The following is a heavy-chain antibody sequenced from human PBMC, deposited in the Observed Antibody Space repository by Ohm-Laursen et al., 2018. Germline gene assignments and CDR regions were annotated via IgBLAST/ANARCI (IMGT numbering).Heavy chain of an antibody. V-gene: IGHV4-39*01. CDR3: ARYDGSGSMPFDY. Sequence: SETLSLTCPVSGGSISSSSYYWGWIRQPPGKGLEWIGSIYYSGSTYYNPSLKSRVTISVDTSKNQFSLKLSSVTAADTAVYYCARYDGSGSMPFDYWGQGTLVTVSS. CDR2: IYYSGST. CDR1: GGSISSSSYY. D-gene: IGHD3-10*01. J-gene: IGHJ4*02.